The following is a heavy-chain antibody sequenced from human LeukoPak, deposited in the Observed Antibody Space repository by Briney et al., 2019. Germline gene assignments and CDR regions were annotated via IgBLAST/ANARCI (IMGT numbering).Heavy chain of an antibody. CDR2: INHSGST. D-gene: IGHD2-15*01. V-gene: IGHV4-34*01. J-gene: IGHJ4*02. CDR3: ARGLSAIVY. CDR1: GGSFSGYY. Sequence: PSETLSLTCAVYGGSFSGYYWSWIRQPPGKGLEWIGEINHSGSTNYNPSLKSRVTISVDTSKNQFSLKLSSVTAADTAVYYCARGLSAIVYWGQGTLVTVSS.